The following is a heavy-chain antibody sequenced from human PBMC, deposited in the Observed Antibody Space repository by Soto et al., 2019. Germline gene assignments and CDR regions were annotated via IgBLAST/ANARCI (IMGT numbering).Heavy chain of an antibody. D-gene: IGHD5-18*01. J-gene: IGHJ5*02. CDR1: GGSISSGDYY. V-gene: IGHV4-30-4*01. CDR2: IYYSGST. Sequence: SETLSLTCTVSGGSISSGDYYWSWIRQPPGKGLEWIGYIYYSGSTYYNPSLKSRVTISVDTSKNQFSLKLSSVTAADTAVYYCARDSSGYGWFDPWGQGTLVTVSS. CDR3: ARDSSGYGWFDP.